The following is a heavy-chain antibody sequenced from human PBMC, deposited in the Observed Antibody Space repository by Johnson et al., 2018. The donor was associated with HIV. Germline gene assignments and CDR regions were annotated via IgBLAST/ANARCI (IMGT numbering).Heavy chain of an antibody. J-gene: IGHJ3*02. CDR1: GFTVSSNY. Sequence: VQLVESGGGLVQPGGSLRLSCAASGFTVSSNYMSWIRQAPGKGLEWVSYISSSGYTIYYADSVKGRFTISRDDSKNTLYLQMNGLRPEDTAVYYCAKTPGDNWYYSEGTDAVDSWGQGTMVTVSS. D-gene: IGHD3-22*01. CDR3: AKTPGDNWYYSEGTDAVDS. CDR2: ISSSGYTI. V-gene: IGHV3-48*01.